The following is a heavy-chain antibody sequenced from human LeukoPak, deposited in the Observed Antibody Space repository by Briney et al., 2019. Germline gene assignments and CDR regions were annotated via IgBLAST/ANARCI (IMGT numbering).Heavy chain of an antibody. D-gene: IGHD3-3*01. Sequence: GASVKVSCKVSGYTLTELSMHWVRQAPGKGLEWMGGFDPEDGETIYAQKLQGRVTMTEDTSTDTAYMELSSLRSEDTAVYYCATYYDFWSGYSGTNWFDPWGQGTLVTVSS. CDR2: FDPEDGET. V-gene: IGHV1-24*01. CDR1: GYTLTELS. J-gene: IGHJ5*02. CDR3: ATYYDFWSGYSGTNWFDP.